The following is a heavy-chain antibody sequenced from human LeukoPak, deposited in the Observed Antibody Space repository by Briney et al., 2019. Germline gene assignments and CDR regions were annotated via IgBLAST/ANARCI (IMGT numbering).Heavy chain of an antibody. CDR3: AAEMVVVPAADAFDI. V-gene: IGHV3-33*01. D-gene: IGHD2-2*01. Sequence: GGSLRLSCAASGFTFSSYGMHWVRQAPGKGLEWVAVIWYDGSNKYYADSVKGRFTISRDNSKNTLYLQMNSLRAEDTAVYYCAAEMVVVPAADAFDIWGQGTMVTVSS. CDR2: IWYDGSNK. CDR1: GFTFSSYG. J-gene: IGHJ3*02.